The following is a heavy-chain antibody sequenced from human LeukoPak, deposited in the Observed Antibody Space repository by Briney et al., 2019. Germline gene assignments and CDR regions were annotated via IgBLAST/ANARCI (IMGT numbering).Heavy chain of an antibody. V-gene: IGHV3-53*01. CDR1: GFTVSSNY. CDR2: IYSGGST. D-gene: IGHD3-22*01. CDR3: ARDGGTYYYDSSGYYPQGYFDY. Sequence: GGSLRLSCAASGFTVSSNYMSWVRQAPGKGLEWVSVIYSGGSTYYADSVKGRFTISRDNSKNTQYLQMNSLRAEDTAVYYCARDGGTYYYDSSGYYPQGYFDYWGQGTLVTVSS. J-gene: IGHJ4*02.